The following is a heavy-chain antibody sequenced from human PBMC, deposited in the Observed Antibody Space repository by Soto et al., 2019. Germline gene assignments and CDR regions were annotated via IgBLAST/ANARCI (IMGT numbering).Heavy chain of an antibody. CDR2: ISGSGGST. Sequence: EVQLLESGGGLVQPGGSLRLSCAASGFTFSSYAMSWVRQAPGKGLEWVSAISGSGGSTYYADSVKGRFTISRDNSKNPLYLQMNSLRAEDTAVYYCAKVKGRYYYDSSGYYRDYFDYWGQGTLVTVSS. CDR3: AKVKGRYYYDSSGYYRDYFDY. CDR1: GFTFSSYA. D-gene: IGHD3-22*01. J-gene: IGHJ4*02. V-gene: IGHV3-23*01.